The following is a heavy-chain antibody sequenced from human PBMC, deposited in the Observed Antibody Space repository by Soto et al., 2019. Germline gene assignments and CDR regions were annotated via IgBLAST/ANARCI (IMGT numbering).Heavy chain of an antibody. Sequence: GGSLRLSCAASGFTFSSYSMNWVRQAPGKGLEWVSSISSSSSYIYYADSVKGRFTISRDNAKNSLYLQMNSLRAEDTAVYYCARDQHRITIFGVVTPHVGYYYGMDVWGQGATGTVSS. CDR2: ISSSSSYI. J-gene: IGHJ6*02. D-gene: IGHD3-3*01. CDR3: ARDQHRITIFGVVTPHVGYYYGMDV. CDR1: GFTFSSYS. V-gene: IGHV3-21*01.